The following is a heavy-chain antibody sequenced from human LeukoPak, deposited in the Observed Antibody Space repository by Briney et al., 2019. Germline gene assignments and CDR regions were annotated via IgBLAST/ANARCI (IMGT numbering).Heavy chain of an antibody. CDR1: GGSISSSNW. J-gene: IGHJ1*01. Sequence: SETLSLTCAVSGGSISSSNWWSWVRQPPGKGLEWIGEIYHSGSTNYNPSLESRVTISVDKSKNQFSLKLSSVTAADTAVYYCARERTSVAEYFQHWGQGTLVTVSS. V-gene: IGHV4-4*02. CDR2: IYHSGST. D-gene: IGHD1-14*01. CDR3: ARERTSVAEYFQH.